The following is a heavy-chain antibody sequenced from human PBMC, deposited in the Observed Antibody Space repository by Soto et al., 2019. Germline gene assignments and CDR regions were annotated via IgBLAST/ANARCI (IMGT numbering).Heavy chain of an antibody. Sequence: VASVKVSCKASGYTFTGYYMHWVRQAPGRGXEWMGWINPNSGGTNYAQKFQGRVTMTRDTSISTAYMELSRLRSDDTAVYYCARVNVVVVAATREYYFDYWGQGTLVTVSS. V-gene: IGHV1-2*02. CDR2: INPNSGGT. CDR3: ARVNVVVVAATREYYFDY. D-gene: IGHD2-15*01. CDR1: GYTFTGYY. J-gene: IGHJ4*02.